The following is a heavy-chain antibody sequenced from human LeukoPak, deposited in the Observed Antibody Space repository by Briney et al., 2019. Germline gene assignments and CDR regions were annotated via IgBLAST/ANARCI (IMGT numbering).Heavy chain of an antibody. D-gene: IGHD3-16*01. J-gene: IGHJ3*01. Sequence: ASVKVSCKVSGYTLTELSMHWVRQAPGKGLEWMGGFDPEDGETIYAQKFQGRVTMTEDTSTDTAYMELSSLRSEDTAVYYCATDFYAQDAFDFWGQGTMVTVSS. CDR1: GYTLTELS. CDR2: FDPEDGET. V-gene: IGHV1-24*01. CDR3: ATDFYAQDAFDF.